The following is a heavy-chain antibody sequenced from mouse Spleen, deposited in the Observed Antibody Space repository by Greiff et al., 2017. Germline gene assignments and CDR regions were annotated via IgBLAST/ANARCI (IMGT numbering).Heavy chain of an antibody. Sequence: QVQLQQPGAELVRPGSSVKLSCKASGYTFTSYWMHWVKQRPIQGLEWIGNIDPSDSETHYNQKFKDKATLTVDKSSSTAYMQLSSLTSEDSAVYYCARDRDSSGYGGEFDYWGQGTTLTVSS. J-gene: IGHJ2*01. CDR2: IDPSDSET. V-gene: IGHV1-52*01. CDR1: GYTFTSYW. D-gene: IGHD3-2*02. CDR3: ARDRDSSGYGGEFDY.